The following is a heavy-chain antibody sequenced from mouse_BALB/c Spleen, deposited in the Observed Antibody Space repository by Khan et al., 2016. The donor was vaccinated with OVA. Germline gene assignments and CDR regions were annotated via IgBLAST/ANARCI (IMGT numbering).Heavy chain of an antibody. CDR3: SSELKRYYAMDY. V-gene: IGHV3-2*02. CDR2: ISNTGST. D-gene: IGHD4-1*01. Sequence: EVQLVESGPGLVKPSQSLSLTCTVTGYSITRDYAWNCIRQFPGNKLEWMGYISNTGSTTYNPTLKSRIPITRDTSKNRFFLQLNPLTTEDTATYFCSSELKRYYAMDYWGQGTSVTVSS. CDR1: GYSITRDYA. J-gene: IGHJ4*01.